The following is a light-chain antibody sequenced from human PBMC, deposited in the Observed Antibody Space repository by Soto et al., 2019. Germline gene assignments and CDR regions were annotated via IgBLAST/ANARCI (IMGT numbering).Light chain of an antibody. CDR1: SSDVGSYNR. Sequence: VLTQPPSVSGSPGQSVAISCTGTSSDVGSYNRVSWYQQPPGTAPKVMIYEVSNQPSGVPDRFSGSKSGNTASLTISGLQAEDEADYYCSSYTSSSTYVFGTGTKVTVL. V-gene: IGLV2-18*02. J-gene: IGLJ1*01. CDR2: EVS. CDR3: SSYTSSSTYV.